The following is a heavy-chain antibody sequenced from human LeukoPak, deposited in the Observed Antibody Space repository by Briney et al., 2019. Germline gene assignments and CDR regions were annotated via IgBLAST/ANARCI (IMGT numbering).Heavy chain of an antibody. J-gene: IGHJ4*02. D-gene: IGHD3-3*01. Sequence: SETLSLTCAVYGGSFSGYYWSWIRQPPGKELEWIGEINHSGSTNYNPSLKSRVTISVDTSKNQFSLKLSSVTAADTAVYYCARGPLTILGVVIIRRKFDYWGQGTLVTVSS. V-gene: IGHV4-34*01. CDR1: GGSFSGYY. CDR3: ARGPLTILGVVIIRRKFDY. CDR2: INHSGST.